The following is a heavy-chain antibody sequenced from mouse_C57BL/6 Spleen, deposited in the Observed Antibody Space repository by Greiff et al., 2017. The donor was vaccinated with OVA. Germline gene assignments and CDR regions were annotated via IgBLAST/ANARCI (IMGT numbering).Heavy chain of an antibody. CDR3: TGVYYGSGYFDY. V-gene: IGHV6-3*01. CDR1: GFTFSNYW. CDR2: IRLKSDNYAT. Sequence: EVKLVESGGGLVQPGGSMKLSCVASGFTFSNYWMNWVRQSPEKGLEWVAQIRLKSDNYATHYAESVKGRFTISRDDSKSSVYLQMNNLRAEDTGIYYCTGVYYGSGYFDYWGQGTTLTVSS. D-gene: IGHD1-1*01. J-gene: IGHJ2*01.